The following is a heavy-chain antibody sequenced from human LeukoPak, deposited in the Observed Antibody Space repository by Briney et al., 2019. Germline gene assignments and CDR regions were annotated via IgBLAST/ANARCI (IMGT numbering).Heavy chain of an antibody. CDR2: INHSGST. V-gene: IGHV4-34*01. D-gene: IGHD6-13*01. Sequence: SSETLSLTCAVHGGSFSGYYWSWIRQSPGKGLKWSGEINHSGSTNYNPSIKSRVTISVDTSKNHFSLKLSSVTAADTAVYYCARGVGSSRTGWFDPWGQGTLVTVSS. CDR1: GGSFSGYY. J-gene: IGHJ5*02. CDR3: ARGVGSSRTGWFDP.